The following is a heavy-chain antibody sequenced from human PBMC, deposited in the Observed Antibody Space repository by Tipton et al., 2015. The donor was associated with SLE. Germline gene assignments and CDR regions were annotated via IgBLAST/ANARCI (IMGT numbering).Heavy chain of an antibody. J-gene: IGHJ6*03. CDR2: VYTSGNI. CDR3: ARENSQQLVPGYYYHYMDV. D-gene: IGHD6-13*01. Sequence: TLSLTCTVSGDSVSRYYWNWLRQPAGKGLEWIGRVYTSGNINYNPSLRGRITMSLDTSKNQFSLKLSSVTAADTAVYYCARENSQQLVPGYYYHYMDVWGKGTTVTVSS. V-gene: IGHV4-4*07. CDR1: GDSVSRYY.